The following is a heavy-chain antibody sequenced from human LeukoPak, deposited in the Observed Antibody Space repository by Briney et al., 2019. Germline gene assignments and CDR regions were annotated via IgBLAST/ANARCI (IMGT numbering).Heavy chain of an antibody. CDR2: IYSSGST. CDR3: ARDHYYGSGSSAFDI. J-gene: IGHJ3*02. D-gene: IGHD3-10*01. Sequence: SETLSLTCTVSGGSISSYYWSWIRQPAGKGLEWSGRIYSSGSTNYNPSLKSRVTMSVDTSKNQFSLKLSSVTAADTAVYYCARDHYYGSGSSAFDIWGQGTMVTVSS. CDR1: GGSISSYY. V-gene: IGHV4-4*07.